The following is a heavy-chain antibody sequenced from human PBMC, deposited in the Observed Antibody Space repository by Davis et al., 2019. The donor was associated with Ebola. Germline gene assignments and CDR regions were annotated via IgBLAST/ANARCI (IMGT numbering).Heavy chain of an antibody. CDR1: GYTFTSYA. CDR3: ARDRPVRYSYGYIPYYYYGMDV. CDR2: INAGNGNT. D-gene: IGHD5-18*01. V-gene: IGHV1-3*01. J-gene: IGHJ6*02. Sequence: ASVKVSCKASGYTFTSYAMHWVRQAPGQRLEWMGWINAGNGNTKYSQKFQGRVTITADKSTSTAYMELSSLRSEDTAVYYCARDRPVRYSYGYIPYYYYGMDVWGQGTTVTVSS.